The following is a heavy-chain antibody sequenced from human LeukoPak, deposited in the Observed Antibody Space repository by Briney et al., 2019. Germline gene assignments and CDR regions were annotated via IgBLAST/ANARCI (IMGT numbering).Heavy chain of an antibody. J-gene: IGHJ4*02. V-gene: IGHV3-23*01. Sequence: PGGSLRLSCAASGFTFSSYAMSWVRQAPGKGLEWVSAISGSGGSTYYADSVKGRFTISRDNSKNTLYLQMNSLRAEDTAVYYCAKDFDLNYDFWGGYYTSIDYWGQGNLVTVSS. CDR2: ISGSGGST. CDR1: GFTFSSYA. CDR3: AKDFDLNYDFWGGYYTSIDY. D-gene: IGHD3-3*01.